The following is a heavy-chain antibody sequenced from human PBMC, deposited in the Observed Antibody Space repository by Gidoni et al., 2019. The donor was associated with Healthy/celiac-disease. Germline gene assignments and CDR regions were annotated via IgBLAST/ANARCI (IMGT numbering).Heavy chain of an antibody. V-gene: IGHV3-30*04. CDR1: GFTFSSYA. CDR2: ISYDGSNK. J-gene: IGHJ4*02. Sequence: QVQLVESGGGVVQPGRSLRLSCSASGFTFSSYAMHWVRQAPGKGLEWVAVISYDGSNKYYADSVKGRFTISRDNSKNTLYLQMNSLRAEDTAVYYCAREGYTMTLDYWGQGTLVTVSS. CDR3: AREGYTMTLDY. D-gene: IGHD3-22*01.